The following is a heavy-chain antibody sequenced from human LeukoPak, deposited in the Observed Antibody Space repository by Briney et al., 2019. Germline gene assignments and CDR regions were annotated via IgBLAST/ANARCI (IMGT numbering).Heavy chain of an antibody. CDR3: ARELGSYGSFDY. Sequence: PSETLSLTCTVSGGSISSYYWSWIRQPPGKGLEWIGYIYYSGSTNYNPSLKSRVTISVDASKNQFSLKLSSVTAADTAVYYCARELGSYGSFDYWGQGTLVTVSS. CDR1: GGSISSYY. D-gene: IGHD5-18*01. V-gene: IGHV4-59*01. J-gene: IGHJ4*02. CDR2: IYYSGST.